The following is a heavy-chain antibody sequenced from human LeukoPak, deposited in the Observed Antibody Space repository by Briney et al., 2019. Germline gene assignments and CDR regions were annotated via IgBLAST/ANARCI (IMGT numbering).Heavy chain of an antibody. D-gene: IGHD3-10*01. Sequence: PGGSLRLSCAASGSTFSSYSMNWVRQAPGKGLEWVSSISSSSSYIYYADSVKGRFTISRDNAKNSLYLQMNSLRAEDTAVYYCARDQGYYGNDAFDIWGQGTMVTVSS. CDR3: ARDQGYYGNDAFDI. CDR1: GSTFSSYS. J-gene: IGHJ3*02. CDR2: ISSSSSYI. V-gene: IGHV3-21*01.